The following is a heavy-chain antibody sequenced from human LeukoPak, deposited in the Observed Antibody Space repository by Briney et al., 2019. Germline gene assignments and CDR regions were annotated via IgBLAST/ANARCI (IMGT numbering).Heavy chain of an antibody. J-gene: IGHJ2*01. CDR2: IYSGGST. CDR3: ARTSFDWYYWYFDL. V-gene: IGHV3-53*01. CDR1: GFTVSSNY. Sequence: GGSLTLSCAASGFTVSSNYMSWVRQPPGRGLEWVSVIYSGGSTYYADSVKGRFTISRDNSKNTLYLQMNSLRGEDTAVYYCARTSFDWYYWYFDLWGRGTLVTVSS. D-gene: IGHD2-15*01.